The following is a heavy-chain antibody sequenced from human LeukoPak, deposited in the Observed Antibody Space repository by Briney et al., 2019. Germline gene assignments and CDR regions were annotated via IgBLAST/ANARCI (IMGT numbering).Heavy chain of an antibody. D-gene: IGHD6-13*01. CDR3: AKGGTASSTYYYYYGMDV. Sequence: GGSLRLSCAASGFTFSSYSMNWVRQAPGKGLEWVSSISSSSSYIYYADSVKGRFTISRDNAKNSLYLQMNSLRAEDTAVYYCAKGGTASSTYYYYYGMDVWGQGTTVTVSS. CDR2: ISSSSSYI. V-gene: IGHV3-21*04. CDR1: GFTFSSYS. J-gene: IGHJ6*02.